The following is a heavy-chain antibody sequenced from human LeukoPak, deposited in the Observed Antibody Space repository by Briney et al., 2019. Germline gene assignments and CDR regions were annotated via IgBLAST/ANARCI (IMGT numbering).Heavy chain of an antibody. CDR1: GGSISSYY. Sequence: SETLSLTCTVSGGSISSYYWSWIRQPAGKGLEWIGRIYTSGSTNYNPSLKSRVTMSVDTSKNQFSLKLSSVTAADTAVYYCARDHYDILTGHSDAAFDYWGQGTLVTVSS. D-gene: IGHD3-9*01. J-gene: IGHJ4*02. V-gene: IGHV4-4*07. CDR2: IYTSGST. CDR3: ARDHYDILTGHSDAAFDY.